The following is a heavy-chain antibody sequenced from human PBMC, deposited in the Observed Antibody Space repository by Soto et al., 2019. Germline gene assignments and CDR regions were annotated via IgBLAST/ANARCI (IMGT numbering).Heavy chain of an antibody. CDR1: GFTFSSYA. Sequence: QVQLVESGGGVVQPGRSLRLSCAASGFTFSSYAMHWVRQAPGKGLEWVAVISYDGSNKYYADSVKGRFTISRDNSKNTLYLQMNSLRAEDTAVYYCARGPPTVPDYYYYGMDVWGQGTTVTVPS. V-gene: IGHV3-30-3*01. J-gene: IGHJ6*02. CDR2: ISYDGSNK. CDR3: ARGPPTVPDYYYYGMDV. D-gene: IGHD4-4*01.